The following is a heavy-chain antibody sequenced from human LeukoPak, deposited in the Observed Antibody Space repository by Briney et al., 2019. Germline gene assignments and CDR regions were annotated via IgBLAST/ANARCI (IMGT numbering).Heavy chain of an antibody. D-gene: IGHD3-22*01. CDR3: ARERGYYYDSSGYSY. CDR1: GYTFTSYG. Sequence: GASVKVSCKASGYTFTSYGISWVRQAPGQGLEWMGWISAYNSNTNYAQKLQGRVTMTTDTSTSTAYMELRSLRSDDTAVYYCARERGYYYDSSGYSYRGQGTLVTVSS. J-gene: IGHJ4*02. CDR2: ISAYNSNT. V-gene: IGHV1-18*01.